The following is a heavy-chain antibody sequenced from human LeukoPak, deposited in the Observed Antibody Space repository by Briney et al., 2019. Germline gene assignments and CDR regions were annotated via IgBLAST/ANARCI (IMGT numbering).Heavy chain of an antibody. CDR1: GFTFSKYW. J-gene: IGHJ4*02. CDR2: IDQDGSEN. CDR3: VRDQGAAGDY. Sequence: GGSLRLSCAASGFTFSKYWMTWVRQAPGKGLEWVANIDQDGSENFYVDSVKGRFTISRDNAKNSLYLQMNSLRLDDTALYYCVRDQGAAGDYWDQGTLVTVSS. D-gene: IGHD6-13*01. V-gene: IGHV3-7*01.